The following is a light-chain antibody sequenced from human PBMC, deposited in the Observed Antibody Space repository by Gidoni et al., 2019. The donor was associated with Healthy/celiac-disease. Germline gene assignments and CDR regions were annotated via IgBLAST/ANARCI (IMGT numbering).Light chain of an antibody. CDR1: LSLVYSDGKTN. Sequence: DVVMTQSPLSLPVTLAQPASISCMSSLSLVYSDGKTNLNWFQQRPGQSPRRLIYKVSNRDAGVPDRFSGSGSGTDFTLKISRVEAEDVGVYYCMQGTHWPPYTFGQGTKLEIK. V-gene: IGKV2-30*01. CDR2: KVS. J-gene: IGKJ2*01. CDR3: MQGTHWPPYT.